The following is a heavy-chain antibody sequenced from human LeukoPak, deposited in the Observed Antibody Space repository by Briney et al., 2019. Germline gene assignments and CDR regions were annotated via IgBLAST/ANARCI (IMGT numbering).Heavy chain of an antibody. J-gene: IGHJ4*02. CDR2: ITGGGLHT. V-gene: IGHV3-23*01. D-gene: IGHD1-7*01. CDR3: AKSLRNYVY. Sequence: PGGSLRLSCAASGFTFSSYAMTWVCQAPGKGLEWVSAITGGGLHTYYADSVKGRFTVSRDNSKNTLYLQMNSLRAEDTAVYYCAKSLRNYVYWGQGTLVTVSS. CDR1: GFTFSSYA.